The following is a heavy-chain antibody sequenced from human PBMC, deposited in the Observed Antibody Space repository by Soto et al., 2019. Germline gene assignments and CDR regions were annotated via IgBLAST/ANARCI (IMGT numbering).Heavy chain of an antibody. J-gene: IGHJ5*02. CDR1: GFTFSSYA. CDR2: MSGGGGNT. CDR3: AKDRGAGGRFSGIAVAGIPS. D-gene: IGHD6-19*01. V-gene: IGHV3-23*01. Sequence: EVQLLESGGGLVQPGGSLRLSCAASGFTFSSYAMSWVRQTPGKGLEWVSGMSGGGGNTYYADSVTGRFTISRDNSRNTLYLQMNSLRAADTGIYYCAKDRGAGGRFSGIAVAGIPSWGQGTLVTVSS.